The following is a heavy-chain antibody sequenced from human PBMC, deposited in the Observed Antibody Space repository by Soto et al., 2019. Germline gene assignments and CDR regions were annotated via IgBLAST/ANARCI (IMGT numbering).Heavy chain of an antibody. CDR3: ARDVSPGSSSLYLDAFDI. V-gene: IGHV3-7*05. D-gene: IGHD6-13*01. J-gene: IGHJ3*02. Sequence: EVQLEESGGDLVQPGGSLRLSCAASEFSLSAYWMTWVRQAPKKGLEWVANINRDGSKKSYLDSVRGRFTISRDNVGNSLYLQMDSLRADHPALYYCARDVSPGSSSLYLDAFDIWGQGTMVTVSS. CDR2: INRDGSKK. CDR1: EFSLSAYW.